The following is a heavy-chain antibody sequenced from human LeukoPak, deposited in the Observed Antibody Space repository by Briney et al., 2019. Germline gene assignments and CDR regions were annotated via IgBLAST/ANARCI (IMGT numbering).Heavy chain of an antibody. Sequence: GGSLRLSCAASRXTFSSYGMHWVRQAPGKGLEWVAVISYDGNNRYYADSVKGRFTISRYNSKNTLYLQMNSLRAEDTAVYYCAKVKGEVIGAFDIWGQGTMVTVSS. J-gene: IGHJ3*02. V-gene: IGHV3-30*18. CDR3: AKVKGEVIGAFDI. D-gene: IGHD3-16*01. CDR2: ISYDGNNR. CDR1: RXTFSSYG.